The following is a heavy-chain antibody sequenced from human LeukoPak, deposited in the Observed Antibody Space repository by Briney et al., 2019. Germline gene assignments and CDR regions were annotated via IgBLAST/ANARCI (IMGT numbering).Heavy chain of an antibody. CDR1: GFTFSSYA. D-gene: IGHD5-24*01. CDR3: AKVDGYNSNDAFDI. V-gene: IGHV3-23*01. Sequence: GGSLRLSCAASGFTFSSYAMSWVRQAPGKGLEWVSAISGSGVTTYYADSVKGRFTISRDNSKNTLFLQMNSLRAEDTAVYYCAKVDGYNSNDAFDIWGQGTMVTVSS. J-gene: IGHJ3*02. CDR2: ISGSGVTT.